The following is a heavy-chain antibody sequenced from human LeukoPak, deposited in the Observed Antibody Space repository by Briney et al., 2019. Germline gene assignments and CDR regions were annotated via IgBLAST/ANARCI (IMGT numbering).Heavy chain of an antibody. CDR2: IYYSGST. CDR3: AKSTYYYDTFVNAFDI. Sequence: SETLSLTCTVSGGSISSSSYYWGWIRQPPGKGLEWIGSIYYSGSTYYNPSLKSRVTISVDASKNQFSLKLSSVTAADTAVYYCAKSTYYYDTFVNAFDIWDQGTMVTVSS. V-gene: IGHV4-39*07. D-gene: IGHD3-22*01. J-gene: IGHJ3*02. CDR1: GGSISSSSYY.